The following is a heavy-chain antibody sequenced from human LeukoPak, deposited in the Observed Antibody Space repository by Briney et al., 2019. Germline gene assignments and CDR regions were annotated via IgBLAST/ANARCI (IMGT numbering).Heavy chain of an antibody. CDR1: GGTFSSYA. CDR2: IIPIFGTA. J-gene: IGHJ3*02. D-gene: IGHD3-10*01. V-gene: IGHV1-69*01. Sequence: ASVKVSCKASGGTFSSYAISWVRQAPGQGLEWMGGIIPIFGTANYAQKFQGRVTITADESTSTAYMELSSLRSEDTAVYYCAERGGGGFGELIYAFDIWGQGTMVTVSS. CDR3: AERGGGGFGELIYAFDI.